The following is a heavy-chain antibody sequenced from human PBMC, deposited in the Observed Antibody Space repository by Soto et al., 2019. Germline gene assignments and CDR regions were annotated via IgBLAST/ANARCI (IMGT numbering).Heavy chain of an antibody. D-gene: IGHD5-18*01. Sequence: QVQLVQSGAEVKKPGASVKVSCKASGYTFTNYDINWVRQATGQGLEWMGWMTPNSGNTGYAQKFQGRVTKTRDTSKSTAYMELSSLRSEDTAVYYCAMNTYGLGDFDYWGQGTLVTVSS. CDR2: MTPNSGNT. J-gene: IGHJ4*02. CDR1: GYTFTNYD. CDR3: AMNTYGLGDFDY. V-gene: IGHV1-8*01.